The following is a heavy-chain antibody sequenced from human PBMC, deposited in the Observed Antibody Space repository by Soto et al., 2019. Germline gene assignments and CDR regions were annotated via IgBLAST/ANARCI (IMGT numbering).Heavy chain of an antibody. J-gene: IGHJ4*02. Sequence: EVQLLESGGGLVQPRGSLRLSCAASGFTFSSYAMSWVRQAPGKGLEWVSSITGSAGSTYYADSVKGRFTISRDNSKNTLYLQMNSLRAEDTAVYYCAKDRNRWIRFDLGYWGQGTLVTVSS. D-gene: IGHD5-18*01. CDR2: ITGSAGST. V-gene: IGHV3-23*01. CDR3: AKDRNRWIRFDLGY. CDR1: GFTFSSYA.